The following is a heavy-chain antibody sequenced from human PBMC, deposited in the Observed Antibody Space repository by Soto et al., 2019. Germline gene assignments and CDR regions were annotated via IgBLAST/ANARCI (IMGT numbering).Heavy chain of an antibody. J-gene: IGHJ5*02. CDR2: INHSGST. V-gene: IGHV4-34*01. CDR3: ATLGHYDFWSGFRKGNWFDP. D-gene: IGHD3-3*01. CDR1: GGSFIGYY. Sequence: QVQLQQWGAGLLKPSETVSLTCAVYGGSFIGYYGTWIRQPPGKGLEWIGEINHSGSTNYNPSLRSRVAISAATSKNQFSLRLSSVTAADTAVYYCATLGHYDFWSGFRKGNWFDPWGQGTLGTVSS.